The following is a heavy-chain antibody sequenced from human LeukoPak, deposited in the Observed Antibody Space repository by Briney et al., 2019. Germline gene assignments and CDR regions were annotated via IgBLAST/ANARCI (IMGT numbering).Heavy chain of an antibody. J-gene: IGHJ4*02. CDR1: GFTFSSYG. CDR2: IKPDGSEK. CDR3: FGIF. Sequence: GGSLRLSCAASGFTFSSYGMNWVRQAPGKGLEWVANIKPDGSEKYYVDSVKGRFTISRDNAKNSLYLQMNSLRAEDTAVYYCFGIFWGQGTLVTVSS. V-gene: IGHV3-7*01. D-gene: IGHD1-14*01.